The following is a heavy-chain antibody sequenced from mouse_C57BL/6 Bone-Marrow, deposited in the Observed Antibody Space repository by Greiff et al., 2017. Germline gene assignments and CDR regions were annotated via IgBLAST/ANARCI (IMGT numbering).Heavy chain of an antibody. CDR1: GFNIKDAY. CDR2: IDPENGDT. J-gene: IGHJ3*01. V-gene: IGHV14-4*01. CDR3: TRIAY. Sequence: EVQLQQSGAELVRPGASVKLSCTASGFNIKDAYMHWVKQRPEQGLEWIGWIDPENGDTAYASKFQGKATITVDTSSNTAYLQLSSLTAEDTAVYYCTRIAYWGQGTLVTVSA.